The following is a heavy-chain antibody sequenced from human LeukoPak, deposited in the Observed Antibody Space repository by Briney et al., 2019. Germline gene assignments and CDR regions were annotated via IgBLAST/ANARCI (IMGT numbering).Heavy chain of an antibody. CDR2: INYSGST. CDR1: GGSISDYY. V-gene: IGHV4-59*12. J-gene: IGHJ6*03. CDR3: ARDLPSRVGATDYYYYMDV. D-gene: IGHD1-26*01. Sequence: SETLSLTCTVSGGSISDYYWSWIRQPPGKELEWIGYINYSGSTNYNPSLKSRVTMSVDTSKNQFSLKLSSVTAADTAVYYCARDLPSRVGATDYYYYMDVWGKGTTVTISS.